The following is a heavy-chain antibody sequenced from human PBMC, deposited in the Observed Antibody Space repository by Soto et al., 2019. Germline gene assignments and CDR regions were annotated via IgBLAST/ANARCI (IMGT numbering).Heavy chain of an antibody. CDR1: GFTFDDYA. D-gene: IGHD4-4*01. CDR2: ISWNSGSI. J-gene: IGHJ6*02. Sequence: SLRLSCAASGFTFDDYAMHWVRQAPGKGLEWVSGISWNSGSIGYADSVKGRFTISRDNAKNSLYLQMNSLRAEDTALYYCAKEDRGNVYGMDVWGQGNTVTVSS. V-gene: IGHV3-9*01. CDR3: AKEDRGNVYGMDV.